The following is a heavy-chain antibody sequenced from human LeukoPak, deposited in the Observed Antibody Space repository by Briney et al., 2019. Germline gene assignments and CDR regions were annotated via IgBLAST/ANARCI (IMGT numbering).Heavy chain of an antibody. Sequence: GGSLRLSCAASGFTFSSYAMSWVRQAPGKGLEWVSAISGSGGSTYYADSVKGRFTISRDNSKNTLYLQMNSLRAEDTAVYYCAKTVELRCFGWLFAFDYWGQGTLVTVSS. J-gene: IGHJ4*02. V-gene: IGHV3-23*01. D-gene: IGHD3-9*01. CDR2: ISGSGGST. CDR1: GFTFSSYA. CDR3: AKTVELRCFGWLFAFDY.